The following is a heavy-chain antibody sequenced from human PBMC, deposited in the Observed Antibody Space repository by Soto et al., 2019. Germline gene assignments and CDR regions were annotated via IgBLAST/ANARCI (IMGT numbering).Heavy chain of an antibody. Sequence: GESLKISFKGSGYSFTSYWIGWVRHMPGKGLGGMGIIYPGYFDTSSSPALQGQVTLSVDKSISTAYLQWSSLKASDTAMYYCARRAYDILTGYNYCYYYMDVWGKGTTVTVSS. CDR2: IYPGYFDT. J-gene: IGHJ6*03. CDR3: ARRAYDILTGYNYCYYYMDV. CDR1: GYSFTSYW. V-gene: IGHV5-51*01. D-gene: IGHD3-9*01.